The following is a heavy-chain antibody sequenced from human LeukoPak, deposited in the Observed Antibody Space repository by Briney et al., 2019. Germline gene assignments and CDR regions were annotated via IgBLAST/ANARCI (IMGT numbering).Heavy chain of an antibody. D-gene: IGHD3-22*01. CDR1: GFTFSSYA. CDR2: ISYDGSNK. Sequence: PGRSLRLSCAASGFTFSSYAMHWVRQAPGKGLEWVAVISYDGSNKYYADSVKGRLTISRDNSKNTLYLQMNSLRAEDTAVYYCARDLPITNYYDSSAPLGWGQGTLVTVSS. CDR3: ARDLPITNYYDSSAPLG. V-gene: IGHV3-30*04. J-gene: IGHJ4*02.